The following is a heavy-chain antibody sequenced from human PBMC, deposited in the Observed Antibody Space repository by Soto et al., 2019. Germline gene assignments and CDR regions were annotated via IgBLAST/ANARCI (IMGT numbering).Heavy chain of an antibody. CDR1: GYRFTTYW. J-gene: IGHJ6*03. V-gene: IGHV5-51*01. Sequence: PGESLKISCQGSGYRFTTYWIAWVRQMPGKGLEWMCIIYPSNSETRYSPSFQGQDTISADKSINTAYLQWSSLKASDTAMYYCARSYTQHNYMDVWGKGTTVTVSS. CDR2: IYPSNSET. CDR3: ARSYTQHNYMDV. D-gene: IGHD3-16*01.